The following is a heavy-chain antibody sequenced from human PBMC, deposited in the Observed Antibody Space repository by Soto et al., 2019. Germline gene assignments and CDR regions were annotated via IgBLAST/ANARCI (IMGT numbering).Heavy chain of an antibody. J-gene: IGHJ6*02. CDR3: ASDLRLGENYYYYGMDV. Sequence: GASVKVSCKASGYAITCFNIHWVRQAPGQRLEWMGWISAYNGNTNYAQKLQGRVTMTTDTSTSTAYMELRSLRSDDTAVYYCASDLRLGENYYYYGMDVWGQGTTVTVSS. CDR1: GYAITCFN. CDR2: ISAYNGNT. V-gene: IGHV1-18*01. D-gene: IGHD2-21*01.